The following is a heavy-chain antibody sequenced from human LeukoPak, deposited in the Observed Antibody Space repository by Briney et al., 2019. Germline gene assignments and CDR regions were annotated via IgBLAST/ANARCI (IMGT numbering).Heavy chain of an antibody. CDR2: VFYSGVT. Sequence: SETLSLTCVVSSFSISNGFYWVWIRQPPGKGLEWIGNVFYSGVTYYNPSLMSRVTISVATSKNQFSLKLNSVTAADTAVYYCARDRGGRTGYASGDFDFWGQGVLVTVSS. D-gene: IGHD5-12*01. V-gene: IGHV4-38-2*02. CDR3: ARDRGGRTGYASGDFDF. CDR1: SFSISNGFY. J-gene: IGHJ4*02.